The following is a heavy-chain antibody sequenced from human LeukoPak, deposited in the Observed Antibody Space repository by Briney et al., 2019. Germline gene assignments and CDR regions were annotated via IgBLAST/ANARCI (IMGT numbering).Heavy chain of an antibody. V-gene: IGHV3-30*18. CDR2: ISYDGSNK. CDR1: GFTFSSYG. D-gene: IGHD3-10*01. CDR3: AKVSGPYYGDYVDY. Sequence: GGSLRLSCAASGFTFSSYGMHWVRQAPGKGLEWVAVISYDGSNKYYADSVKGRFTISRDNSKNTLYLQMNSLRAEDTAVYYCAKVSGPYYGDYVDYWGQGTLVTVSS. J-gene: IGHJ4*02.